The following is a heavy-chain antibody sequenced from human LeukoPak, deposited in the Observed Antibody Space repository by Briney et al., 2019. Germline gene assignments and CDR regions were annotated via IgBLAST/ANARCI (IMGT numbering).Heavy chain of an antibody. V-gene: IGHV1-2*02. Sequence: GASVKVSCTASGYTFTGYYLHWVRQAPGQGLEWVGWINPNSGVPNYAQKFQGRVSMTSDASISTVYMELSRLRYDDTAVYFCSREDYWGQGTLVAVSS. J-gene: IGHJ4*02. CDR3: SREDY. CDR1: GYTFTGYY. CDR2: INPNSGVP.